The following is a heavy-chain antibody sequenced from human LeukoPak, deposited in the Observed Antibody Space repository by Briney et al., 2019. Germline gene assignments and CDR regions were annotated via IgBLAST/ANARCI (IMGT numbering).Heavy chain of an antibody. V-gene: IGHV1-8*01. D-gene: IGHD3-9*01. CDR2: MNPNSGNT. CDR1: GYTFTSYD. Sequence: ASVKVSCKASGYTFTSYDINWVRQATGQGPEWMGWMNPNSGNTGYAQKFQGRVTMTRNTSISTAYMELSSLRSEDTAVYYCARGRYFDWSGFPDYWGQGTLVTVSS. CDR3: ARGRYFDWSGFPDY. J-gene: IGHJ4*02.